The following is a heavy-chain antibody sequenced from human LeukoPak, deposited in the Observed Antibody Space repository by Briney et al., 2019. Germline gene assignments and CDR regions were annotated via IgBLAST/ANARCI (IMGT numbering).Heavy chain of an antibody. CDR3: AKDLSYYDSSGYLSFDY. Sequence: GGSLRLSCAASGFTFSSYGMSWVRQAPGKGLEWVSAISGSGGSTYYADSVKGRFTISRDNSKNTLYLQMNSLRAEDTAVYYCAKDLSYYDSSGYLSFDYWGQGTLVTVSS. J-gene: IGHJ4*02. D-gene: IGHD3-22*01. CDR1: GFTFSSYG. CDR2: ISGSGGST. V-gene: IGHV3-23*01.